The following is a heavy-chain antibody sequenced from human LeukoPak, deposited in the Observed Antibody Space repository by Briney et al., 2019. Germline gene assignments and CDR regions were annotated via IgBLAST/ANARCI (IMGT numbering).Heavy chain of an antibody. D-gene: IGHD3-10*01. CDR2: IYYSGST. CDR1: GGSISSYY. CDR3: ARLGFGELDNWFDP. J-gene: IGHJ5*02. Sequence: SETLSLTCTVSGGSISSYYWSWIRQPPGKGLEWIGYIYYSGSTNYNPSLKSRVTISVDTSKNQFSLKLSSVTAADTAVYYCARLGFGELDNWFDPWGQGTLVTVSS. V-gene: IGHV4-59*08.